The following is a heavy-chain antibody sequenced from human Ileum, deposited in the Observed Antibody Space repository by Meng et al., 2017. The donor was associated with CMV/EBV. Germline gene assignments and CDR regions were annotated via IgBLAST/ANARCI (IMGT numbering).Heavy chain of an antibody. J-gene: IGHJ4*02. V-gene: IGHV4-39*07. CDR3: ARDLTNKWFYY. Sequence: QMQLEESGPGRVKPPDTLALTCTASGDPISSGSHSWAWFRQPPGKRLEWIGSMYFSGIADYNPSLKSRVTISLHATQKQFSLRLTSVTAADSAVYFCARDLTNKWFYYWGQGTLVTVSS. CDR2: MYFSGIA. CDR1: GDPISSGSHS. D-gene: IGHD1-26*01.